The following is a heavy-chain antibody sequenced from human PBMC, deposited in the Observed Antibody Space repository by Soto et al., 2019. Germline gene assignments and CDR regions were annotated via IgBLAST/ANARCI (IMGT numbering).Heavy chain of an antibody. J-gene: IGHJ6*02. D-gene: IGHD1-26*01. V-gene: IGHV1-46*01. CDR3: ARSQVGRPLDV. CDR2: INPSGGST. CDR1: GGTFSSYA. Sequence: ASVKVSCKASGGTFSSYAISWVRQAPGQGLEWMGGINPSGGSTTYPQKFQGRVTMTRDTSTSTVHMELITLRSEDTAVYYCARSQVGRPLDVWGPGTTVTVSS.